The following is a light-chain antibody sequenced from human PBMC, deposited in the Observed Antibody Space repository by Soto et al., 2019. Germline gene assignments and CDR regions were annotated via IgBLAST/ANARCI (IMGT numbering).Light chain of an antibody. Sequence: EIVLTQSPGTLSLSPGERATLSCRASQIISSSFLAWYQQKPGQAPRLLIYGASTRATGIPDRFSGGGYGTDFTLTIGRLEPEDFAVYYCPQYGSSPRGAFGQGTKVEI. CDR1: QIISSSF. CDR2: GAS. J-gene: IGKJ1*01. V-gene: IGKV3-20*01. CDR3: PQYGSSPRGA.